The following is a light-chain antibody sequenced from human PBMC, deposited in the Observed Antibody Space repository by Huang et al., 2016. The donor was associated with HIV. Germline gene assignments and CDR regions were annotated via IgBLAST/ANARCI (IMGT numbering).Light chain of an antibody. CDR2: WAS. J-gene: IGKJ1*01. CDR3: QQYYSTPGT. V-gene: IGKV4-1*01. Sequence: DIVMTQSPDSLAVSLGERATINCKSSQSVLYSSNNKNYLAWYQQKTGQPPKLVIYWASTRESGVPDRFSGSGSGTDFTLTISSLQAEDVAVYYCQQYYSTPGTFGQGTKVEIK. CDR1: QSVLYSSNNKNY.